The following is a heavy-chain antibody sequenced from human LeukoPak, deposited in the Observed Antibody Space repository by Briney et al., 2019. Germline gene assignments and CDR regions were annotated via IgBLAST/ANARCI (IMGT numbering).Heavy chain of an antibody. CDR2: ISFDGKNK. CDR3: ARETHDALDL. J-gene: IGHJ3*01. Sequence: PGTSLRLSCTASGFSISGDAMHWVRQAPGKGLQWVADISFDGKNKYYADSVKGRFTISRDNSKNTLYLQMNSLRTDDTALFYCARETHDALDLWGPGTPVTVSS. CDR1: GFSISGDA. V-gene: IGHV3-30*04.